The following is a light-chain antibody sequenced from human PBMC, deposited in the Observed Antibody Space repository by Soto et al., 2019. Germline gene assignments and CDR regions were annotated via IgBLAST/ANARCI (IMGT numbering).Light chain of an antibody. J-gene: IGLJ2*01. CDR1: SSDVGSYNL. CDR2: EVS. Sequence: QFVLTQPASVSGSPGQSITISCTGTSSDVGSYNLVSWYQQHPGKAPKLMIYEVSKRPSGVSNRFSGSKSGNTASLTISGLQAEDEADYYCCSYAGSSTVVLGGGTKVTVL. V-gene: IGLV2-23*02. CDR3: CSYAGSSTVV.